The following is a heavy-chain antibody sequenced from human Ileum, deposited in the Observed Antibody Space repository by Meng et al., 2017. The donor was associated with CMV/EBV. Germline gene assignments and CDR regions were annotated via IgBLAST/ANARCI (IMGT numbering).Heavy chain of an antibody. CDR3: ARDGRLGAMGGNWFDP. J-gene: IGHJ5*02. CDR1: GGSISSGGYY. CDR2: IYYSGST. V-gene: IGHV4-31*03. D-gene: IGHD1-26*01. Sequence: LRLSCTVSGGSISSGGYYWSWIRQHPGKGLEWIGYIYYSGSTYYNPSLKSRVTISVDTSKNQFSLKLSSVTAADTAVYYCARDGRLGAMGGNWFDPWGQGTLVTVSS.